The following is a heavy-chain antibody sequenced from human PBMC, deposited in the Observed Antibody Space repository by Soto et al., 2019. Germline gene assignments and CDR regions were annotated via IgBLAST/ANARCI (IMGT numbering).Heavy chain of an antibody. CDR3: AKDSYYYGSGSYYYYYYYGMDV. CDR2: ISYDGSNK. Sequence: QVQLVESGGGVVQPGGSLRLSCAASGFTFSSYGMHWVRQAPGKGLEWVAVISYDGSNKYYADSVKGRFTISRDNSKNTLYLQMNSLRAEDTAVYYCAKDSYYYGSGSYYYYYYYGMDVWGQGTTVTVSS. J-gene: IGHJ6*02. V-gene: IGHV3-30*18. CDR1: GFTFSSYG. D-gene: IGHD3-10*01.